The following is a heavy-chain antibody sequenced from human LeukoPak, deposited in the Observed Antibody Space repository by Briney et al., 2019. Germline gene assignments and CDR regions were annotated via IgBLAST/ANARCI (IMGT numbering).Heavy chain of an antibody. CDR3: ARQITTFGVVAPREFDY. J-gene: IGHJ4*02. V-gene: IGHV4-59*08. Sequence: SETLSLTCTVFGGYSSSYYWSWIRQPPGKGLEWIGCIYHSGSTDYNLSLKSRVTISVDTSKEQFSLKLSSATAADTAVYYCARQITTFGVVAPREFDYWGQGTLVTVSS. D-gene: IGHD3-3*01. CDR1: GGYSSSYY. CDR2: IYHSGST.